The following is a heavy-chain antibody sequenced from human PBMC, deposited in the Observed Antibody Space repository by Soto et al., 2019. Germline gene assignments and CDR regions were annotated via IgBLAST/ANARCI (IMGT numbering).Heavy chain of an antibody. CDR2: IYYSGST. Sequence: PSETLSLTCTVSGGSVSSGSYYWSWIRQPPGKGLEWIGYIYYSGSTNYNPSLKSRVTISVDTSKDQFSLKLSSVTAADTAVYYCARSEEFEAGVPIDYWGQGTLVTVSS. J-gene: IGHJ4*02. D-gene: IGHD6-19*01. CDR1: GGSVSSGSYY. CDR3: ARSEEFEAGVPIDY. V-gene: IGHV4-61*01.